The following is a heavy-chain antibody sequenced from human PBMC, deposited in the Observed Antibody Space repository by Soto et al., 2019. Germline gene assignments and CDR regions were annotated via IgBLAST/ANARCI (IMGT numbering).Heavy chain of an antibody. CDR3: ARAPIGSGSNYYSEH. J-gene: IGHJ4*02. CDR2: INRDGSEE. V-gene: IGHV3-7*03. D-gene: IGHD3-10*01. Sequence: EVQLVESGGGLVQPGGSLRLSCAASGFSFSTYWMSWVRQAPGKGLEWVAHINRDGSEEYYVDSVKGRFTISRDNAKNSLFLQMNSLRAEDTAMYYCARAPIGSGSNYYSEHWGQGTLVTVSS. CDR1: GFSFSTYW.